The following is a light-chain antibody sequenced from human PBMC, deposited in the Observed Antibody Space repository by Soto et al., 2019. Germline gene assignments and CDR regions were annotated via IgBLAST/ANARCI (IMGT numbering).Light chain of an antibody. CDR3: SSYGGSNNFV. CDR1: SSDVGGYNY. J-gene: IGLJ1*01. Sequence: QSALTQPPSASGSPGQSVTISCTGTSSDVGGYNYVSWYQQHPGKAPKRMIYEVSERPSGVPDRFSGSKSSNTASLTVSGLQAEDEADYYCSSYGGSNNFVFGTGTKVAVL. V-gene: IGLV2-8*01. CDR2: EVS.